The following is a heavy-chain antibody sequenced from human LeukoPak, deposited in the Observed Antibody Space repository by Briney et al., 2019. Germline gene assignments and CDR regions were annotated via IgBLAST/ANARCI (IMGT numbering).Heavy chain of an antibody. CDR3: ARARSGYYDSSGYFDNDAFDI. CDR1: GYTFTSYD. CDR2: MNPDSGNT. J-gene: IGHJ3*02. D-gene: IGHD3-22*01. V-gene: IGHV1-8*01. Sequence: ASVKVSCKASGYTFTSYDINWVRQATGQGLEWMGWMNPDSGNTGYAQKFQGRVTMTRNTSISTAYMELSSLRSEDTAVYYCARARSGYYDSSGYFDNDAFDIWGQGTMVTVSS.